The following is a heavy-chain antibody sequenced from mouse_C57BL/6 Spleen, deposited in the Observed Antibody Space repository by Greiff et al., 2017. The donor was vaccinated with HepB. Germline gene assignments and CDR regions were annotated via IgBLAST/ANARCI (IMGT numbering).Heavy chain of an antibody. CDR3: ASSIDYFGSSDWYFDV. CDR2: IYPSDSET. D-gene: IGHD1-1*01. CDR1: GYTFTSYW. Sequence: QVQLQQSGAELVRPGSSVKLSCKASGYTFTSYWMDWVKQRPGQGLEWIGNIYPSDSETHYNQKFKDKATLTVDKSYSTAYMQLSSLTSEDSAVYDCASSIDYFGSSDWYFDVWGTGTTVTVSS. J-gene: IGHJ1*03. V-gene: IGHV1-61*01.